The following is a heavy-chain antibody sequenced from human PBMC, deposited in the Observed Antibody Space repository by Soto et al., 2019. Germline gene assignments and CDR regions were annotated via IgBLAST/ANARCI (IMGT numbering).Heavy chain of an antibody. V-gene: IGHV1-46*01. Sequence: ASVKVSCKASGYTFTSYYMHWVRQAPGQGLEWMGIINPSGGSTNYAQKFQGRVTMTRDTSTSTVYMELTSLRSEATAMFYCARGASLVVMTDGFDFWGQGTLVTVSS. CDR2: INPSGGST. CDR1: GYTFTSYY. J-gene: IGHJ4*02. D-gene: IGHD2-21*02. CDR3: ARGASLVVMTDGFDF.